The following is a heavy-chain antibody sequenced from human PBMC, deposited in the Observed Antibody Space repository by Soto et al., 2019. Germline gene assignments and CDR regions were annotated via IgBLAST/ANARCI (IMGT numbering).Heavy chain of an antibody. CDR3: ARGRDSGLYYFDY. J-gene: IGHJ4*02. Sequence: VGLLRHSYAASGLTFIGFAMHWVRQATGKGLEWVSTISTAGNTYSPGSVKGRFTISRENAKNSLYLQMNSLRVDDTAVYYCARGRDSGLYYFDYWGRGTLVTVSS. CDR2: ISTAGNT. CDR1: GLTFIGFA. V-gene: IGHV3-13*01. D-gene: IGHD2-21*01.